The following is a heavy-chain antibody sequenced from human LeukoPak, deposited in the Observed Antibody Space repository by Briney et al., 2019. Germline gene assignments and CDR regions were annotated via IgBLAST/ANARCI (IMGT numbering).Heavy chain of an antibody. CDR3: ARQRIASRLDY. J-gene: IGHJ4*02. CDR1: AGSISRYD. CDR2: IYYSGST. Sequence: PQPLPLTCTVSAGSISRYDWSRIRQPPGQEMEWIGYIYYSGSTNYNPSLKSRVTISVDTSKNQFSLKLSSVTAADTAVYYCARQRIASRLDYWGQGTLVTDSS. D-gene: IGHD6-6*01. V-gene: IGHV4-59*08.